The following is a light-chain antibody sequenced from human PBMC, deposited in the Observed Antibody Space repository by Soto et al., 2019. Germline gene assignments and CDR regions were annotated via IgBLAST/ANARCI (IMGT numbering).Light chain of an antibody. CDR1: QGIRNN. CDR3: PDCYCTPLS. J-gene: IGKJ4*01. CDR2: GTS. Sequence: IQMTMSPSALFANIGDRVTITCRASQGIRNNLGWYQQKPGKAPKRLIYGTSNLPTGVPSRFSGSGSGTEFTLTISCLQPEDFTTYFCPDCYCTPLSSGGGTKVDI. V-gene: IGKV1-17*01.